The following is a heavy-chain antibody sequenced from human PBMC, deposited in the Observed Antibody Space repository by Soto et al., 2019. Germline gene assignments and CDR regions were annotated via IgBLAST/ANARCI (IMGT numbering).Heavy chain of an antibody. CDR1: GGTFSSHA. Sequence: ASVKVSCKASGGTFSSHAISWVRQAPGQGLEWMGWISAYNGNTNYAQKLQGRVTMTTDTSTSTAYMELRSLRSDDTAVYYCARDHVVRGNYYDYWGQGTLVTVSS. CDR3: ARDHVVRGNYYDY. CDR2: ISAYNGNT. D-gene: IGHD1-26*01. J-gene: IGHJ4*02. V-gene: IGHV1-18*01.